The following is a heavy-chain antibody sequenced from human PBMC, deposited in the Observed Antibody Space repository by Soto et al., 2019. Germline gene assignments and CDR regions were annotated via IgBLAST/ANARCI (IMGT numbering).Heavy chain of an antibody. J-gene: IGHJ3*01. Sequence: EVQLVESGGGLVKPGGSLRLSCAASGFTFSSYSMNWVRQAPGKGLEWVSSISSGSDYIFYADSVKGRFTISRDNAKNSLVLQKNSRPAEDTAVHYCARSPVGDAFNVWGQGTVVTVSS. CDR1: GFTFSSYS. CDR2: ISSGSDYI. V-gene: IGHV3-21*01. CDR3: ARSPVGDAFNV.